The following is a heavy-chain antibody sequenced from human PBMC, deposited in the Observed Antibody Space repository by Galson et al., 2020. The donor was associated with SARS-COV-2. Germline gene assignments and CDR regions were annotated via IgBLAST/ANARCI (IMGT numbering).Heavy chain of an antibody. CDR1: GGSISSGGYY. D-gene: IGHD4-17*01. CDR2: IYYRGST. V-gene: IGHV4-31*01. Sequence: SETLSLTCNVSGGSISSGGYYCSWIRQHPGKGREGIGYIYYRGSTYYNPFLKTPVTKSVDTSKNQFSLKLSAVTAADTAVYYCARDRDDYGDYVGDYYYYGMDVWGQGTTVTVSS. CDR3: ARDRDDYGDYVGDYYYYGMDV. J-gene: IGHJ6*02.